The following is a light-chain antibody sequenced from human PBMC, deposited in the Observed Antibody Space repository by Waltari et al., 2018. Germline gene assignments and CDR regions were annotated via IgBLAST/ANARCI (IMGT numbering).Light chain of an antibody. V-gene: IGKV1-6*01. CDR1: QNMYSN. Sequence: IQMTKSPSALSASVGDRVTISCRASQNMYSNLAWYQQKPGKAPKLLIYAASSLQSGIPSRFSGSGSGTDFTLTISSLQPEDSAAYYCQHYYDNPLTFGGGTKVEIK. CDR3: QHYYDNPLT. J-gene: IGKJ4*01. CDR2: AAS.